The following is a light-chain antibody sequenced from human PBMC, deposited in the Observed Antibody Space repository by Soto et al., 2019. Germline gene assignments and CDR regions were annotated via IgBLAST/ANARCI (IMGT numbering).Light chain of an antibody. V-gene: IGKV1-39*01. Sequence: DIQMTQSPSSLSASVGDRVTITCRASQSISNYLNWYQQKPGKAPKLLIYGASSLQSGVPSRFSGSGSGTDFTLTISSLQPEDFGTYYCEQSYSTRWTFGQGTKVEIK. CDR1: QSISNY. CDR2: GAS. CDR3: EQSYSTRWT. J-gene: IGKJ1*01.